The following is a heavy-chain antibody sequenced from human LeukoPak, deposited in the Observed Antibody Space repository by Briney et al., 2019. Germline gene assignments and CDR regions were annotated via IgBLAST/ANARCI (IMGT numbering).Heavy chain of an antibody. J-gene: IGHJ4*02. CDR1: GYTFTGYY. V-gene: IGHV1-2*06. CDR2: INPNSGGT. D-gene: IGHD5-12*01. CDR3: ARGESVATDLIDY. Sequence: ASVKVSCKASGYTFTGYYMHWVRQAPGQGLEWMGRINPNSGGTNYAQKFQGRVTMTRDTSISTAYMELSRLRSDDTAVYHCARGESVATDLIDYWGQGTLVTVSS.